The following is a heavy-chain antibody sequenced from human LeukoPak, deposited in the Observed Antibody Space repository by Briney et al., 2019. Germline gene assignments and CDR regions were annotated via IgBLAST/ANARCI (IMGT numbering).Heavy chain of an antibody. CDR2: ISSSSSYT. V-gene: IGHV3-21*01. D-gene: IGHD6-19*01. Sequence: GGSLRLSCAASGFTFSSYSMNWVRQAPGKGLEWVSSISSSSSYTYYADSVKGRFTISRDNAKNSLYLQMNSLRAEDTAVYYCAREGYSSGWYGRYYYYYYMDVWGKGTTVTVSS. CDR3: AREGYSSGWYGRYYYYYYMDV. CDR1: GFTFSSYS. J-gene: IGHJ6*03.